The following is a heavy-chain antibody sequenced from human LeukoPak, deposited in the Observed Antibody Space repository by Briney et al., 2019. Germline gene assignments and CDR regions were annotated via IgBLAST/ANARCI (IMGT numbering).Heavy chain of an antibody. Sequence: SETLSLTCTVSGGSISSYYWSWIRQPAGKGLEWIGRIYTSGSTNYNPSLKSRVTMSVDTSKNQFSVKLSSGTAADTAVYYCASYSTNYYFDDWGQGTLVTVSS. J-gene: IGHJ4*02. CDR3: ASYSTNYYFDD. CDR1: GGSISSYY. D-gene: IGHD6-13*01. V-gene: IGHV4-4*07. CDR2: IYTSGST.